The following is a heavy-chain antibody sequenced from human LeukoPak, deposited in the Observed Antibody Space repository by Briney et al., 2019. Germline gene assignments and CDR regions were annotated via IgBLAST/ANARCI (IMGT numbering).Heavy chain of an antibody. D-gene: IGHD3-22*01. CDR2: IYSGGST. Sequence: SGGSLRLSCAASGFTVSSNYMSWVRQAPGKGLEWVSVIYSGGSTYYADSVKGRFTISRHNSKNTLYLQMNSLRAEDTAVYYCARDSGYYDSSGYPYYYYGMDVWGQGTTVTVSS. V-gene: IGHV3-53*04. CDR3: ARDSGYYDSSGYPYYYYGMDV. J-gene: IGHJ6*02. CDR1: GFTVSSNY.